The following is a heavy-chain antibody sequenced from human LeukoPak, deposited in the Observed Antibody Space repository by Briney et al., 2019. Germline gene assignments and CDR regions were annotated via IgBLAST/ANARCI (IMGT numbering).Heavy chain of an antibody. J-gene: IGHJ4*02. Sequence: GGSLRLSCAASGFTFSSYGMHWVRQAPGKGLEWVAFIRYDGSNKYYADSVKGRFTISRDNSKNTLYLQMNSLRAEDTAVYYCAKGRRITIFGAQTEYFDCWGQGTLVTVSS. D-gene: IGHD3-3*01. CDR1: GFTFSSYG. CDR3: AKGRRITIFGAQTEYFDC. CDR2: IRYDGSNK. V-gene: IGHV3-30*02.